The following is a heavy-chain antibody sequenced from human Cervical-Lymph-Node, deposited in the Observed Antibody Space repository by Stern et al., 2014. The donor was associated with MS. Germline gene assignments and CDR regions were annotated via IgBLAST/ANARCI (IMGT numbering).Heavy chain of an antibody. CDR3: AKGPDSASTHFDH. CDR2: ISWNSGSI. J-gene: IGHJ4*02. CDR1: GFTFDDYA. Sequence: EVQLVQSGGGLVQPGRSLRLSCAASGFTFDDYAMHWVRQAPGKGLEWVSSISWNSGSIGYADSVKGRFTISRDNAKNSLYLQMNSLRAEDTALYYCAKGPDSASTHFDHWGQGTLVTVSS. V-gene: IGHV3-9*01. D-gene: IGHD1-14*01.